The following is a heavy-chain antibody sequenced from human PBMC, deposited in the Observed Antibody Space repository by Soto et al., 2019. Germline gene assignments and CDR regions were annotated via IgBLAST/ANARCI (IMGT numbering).Heavy chain of an antibody. V-gene: IGHV3-15*01. J-gene: IGHJ5*02. Sequence: SLRLSCAASGFTFSNAWMSWVRQAPGKGPEWVGRINRKSDGGTTDYTAPVKGRFTISRDDSRNTLDLQMNSLKTEDTAVYYCTTFSSTNGWSWGQGTLVTVSS. CDR3: TTFSSTNGWS. CDR2: INRKSDGGTT. CDR1: GFTFSNAW. D-gene: IGHD2-8*01.